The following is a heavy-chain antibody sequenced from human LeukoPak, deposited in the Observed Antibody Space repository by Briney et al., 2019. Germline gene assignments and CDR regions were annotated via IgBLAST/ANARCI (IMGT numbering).Heavy chain of an antibody. CDR2: IDHSGST. CDR3: ASSSVVPAAPQLGY. CDR1: GGSISRYF. D-gene: IGHD2-2*01. J-gene: IGHJ4*02. V-gene: IGHV4-59*01. Sequence: SETLSLTCTVSGGSISRYFWSWIRQPPGKGLEWIGYIDHSGSTNYNPSLKSRVTISVDTSKNQFSLKLSSVTAADTAVYYCASSSVVPAAPQLGYWGQGTLVTVSS.